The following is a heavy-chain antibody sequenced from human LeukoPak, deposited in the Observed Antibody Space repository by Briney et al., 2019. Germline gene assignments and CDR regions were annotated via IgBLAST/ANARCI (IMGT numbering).Heavy chain of an antibody. D-gene: IGHD3-3*01. CDR3: ARAVITIFGHPESDYMDV. CDR1: GYTFTGYY. V-gene: IGHV1-2*02. CDR2: INPNSGGT. Sequence: GASVKVSCKASGYTFTGYYMHWVRQAPGQGLEWMGWINPNSGGTNYAQKFQGRVTMTRDTSISTAYMELSRLRSDDTAVYYCARAVITIFGHPESDYMDVWGKGTTVTVSS. J-gene: IGHJ6*03.